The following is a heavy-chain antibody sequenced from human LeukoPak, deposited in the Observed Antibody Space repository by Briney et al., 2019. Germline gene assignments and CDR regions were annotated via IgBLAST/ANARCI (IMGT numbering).Heavy chain of an antibody. D-gene: IGHD4-17*01. CDR1: GGSISSSNW. V-gene: IGHV4-4*02. CDR2: IYHSGST. CDR3: ARGRGDYERYFDY. Sequence: SETLSLTCTVSGGSISSSNWWSWVRQPLGKGLEWIGEIYHSGSTNYNPSLKSRVTISVDKSKNQFSLKLSSVTAADTAVYYCARGRGDYERYFDYWGQGTLVTVSS. J-gene: IGHJ4*02.